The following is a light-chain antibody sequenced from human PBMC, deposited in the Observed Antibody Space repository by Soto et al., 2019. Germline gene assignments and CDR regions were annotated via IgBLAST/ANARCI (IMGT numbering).Light chain of an antibody. CDR1: QSTSSW. CDR2: AAS. V-gene: IGKV1-12*01. Sequence: DIQMTQSPSTLSASVGDRVTITCRASQSTSSWLAWYQQKPGKAPKLLIYAASTLRSGVPSRFRGSGSGTDFTFTISSLQPEDFATYYCQQANSFPYTFGQGTRLEIK. CDR3: QQANSFPYT. J-gene: IGKJ5*01.